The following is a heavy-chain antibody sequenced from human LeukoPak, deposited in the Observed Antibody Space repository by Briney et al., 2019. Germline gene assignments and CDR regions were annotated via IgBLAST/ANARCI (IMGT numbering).Heavy chain of an antibody. D-gene: IGHD5-18*01. J-gene: IGHJ4*02. V-gene: IGHV4-30-4*07. CDR2: IYYSGST. CDR3: ARVIKDTAMVDY. CDR1: GGSISGGGYS. Sequence: PSQTLSLTCAVSGGSISGGGYSWSWIRQPPGKGLEWIGYIYYSGSTYYNPSLKSRVTISVDTSKNQFSLKLSSVTAADTAVYYCARVIKDTAMVDYWGQGTLVTVSS.